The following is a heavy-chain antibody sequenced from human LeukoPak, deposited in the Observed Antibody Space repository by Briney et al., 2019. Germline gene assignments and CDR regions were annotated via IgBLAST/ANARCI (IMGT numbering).Heavy chain of an antibody. CDR1: GFTFGNYW. J-gene: IGHJ4*02. D-gene: IGHD6-19*01. CDR2: IKKDGSEK. V-gene: IGHV3-7*03. CDR3: ARLGPASSGWPESFDY. Sequence: GGSLRLSCAASGFTFGNYWMSWVRQAPGKGLEWVANIKKDGSEKNYVDSVKGRFTISRDNAKNSLDLQMNSLRVEDTAVYYCARLGPASSGWPESFDYWGQGTLVTVSS.